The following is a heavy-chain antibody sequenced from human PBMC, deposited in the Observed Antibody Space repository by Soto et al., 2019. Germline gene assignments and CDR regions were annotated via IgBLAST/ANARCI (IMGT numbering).Heavy chain of an antibody. D-gene: IGHD3-16*02. CDR3: ARIRGLGEVSPYLGY. J-gene: IGHJ4*02. CDR2: ISYSGNT. Sequence: QVQLQESGPGLVKPSETLSLTCTVSRGSISSYYWSWIRQPPGKGLEWIGYISYSGNTNYNASLKSRVTISVDTSTNQFCLRVTSVTAADTAVYYCARIRGLGEVSPYLGYWSQGALFTVSS. CDR1: RGSISSYY. V-gene: IGHV4-59*01.